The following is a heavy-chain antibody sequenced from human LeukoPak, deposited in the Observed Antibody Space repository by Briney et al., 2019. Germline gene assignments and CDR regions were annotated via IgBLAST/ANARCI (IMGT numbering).Heavy chain of an antibody. Sequence: QPGGSLRLSCAASGFTVSTNYMSWVRQAPGKGLEWVSAIYIGARTYYTDSVKGRFTISRETSKNTLYLQMNCLRAEDTAVYYCARDAFTMVRGVYYYGMDVWGQGTTVTVSS. V-gene: IGHV3-66*01. J-gene: IGHJ6*02. CDR2: IYIGART. CDR3: ARDAFTMVRGVYYYGMDV. CDR1: GFTVSTNY. D-gene: IGHD3-10*01.